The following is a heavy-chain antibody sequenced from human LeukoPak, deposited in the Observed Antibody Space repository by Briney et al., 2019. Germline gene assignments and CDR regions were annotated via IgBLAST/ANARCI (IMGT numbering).Heavy chain of an antibody. V-gene: IGHV1-46*01. CDR2: INPSGGST. Sequence: ASVKVSCKASGYTFTSYYMHWVRQAPGQGLEWMGIINPSGGSTSYAQKFQGRVTMTRDMSTSTVYMELSSLRSEDTAVYYCARQGTLYDFWSGYYTGNWFDPWGQGTLVTVSS. J-gene: IGHJ5*02. CDR3: ARQGTLYDFWSGYYTGNWFDP. D-gene: IGHD3-3*01. CDR1: GYTFTSYY.